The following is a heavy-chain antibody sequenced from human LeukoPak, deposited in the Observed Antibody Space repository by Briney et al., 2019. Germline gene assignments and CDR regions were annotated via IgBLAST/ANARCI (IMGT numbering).Heavy chain of an antibody. Sequence: PGGSLRLSCAASGFTFSSYAMSWVRQAPGKGLEWVSAISGIGGSTYSADSVKGRFTISRDNSKNTLYLQMNSLRAEDTAVYYCAKDDYDSSGYYCLHDYWGQGTLVTVSS. D-gene: IGHD3-22*01. J-gene: IGHJ4*02. V-gene: IGHV3-23*01. CDR2: ISGIGGST. CDR1: GFTFSSYA. CDR3: AKDDYDSSGYYCLHDY.